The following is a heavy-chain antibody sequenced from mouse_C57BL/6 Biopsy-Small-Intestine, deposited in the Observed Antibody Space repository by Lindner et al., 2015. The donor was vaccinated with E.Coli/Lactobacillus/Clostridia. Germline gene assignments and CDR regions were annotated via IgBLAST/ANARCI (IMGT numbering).Heavy chain of an antibody. J-gene: IGHJ4*01. CDR3: ARLKYYDGSSHAMDY. Sequence: MQLQESGAELVKPGASVKISCKASGYSFTGYNMNWVKQSHGKSLEWIGNINPYYGSTSYNQKFKGKATLTVDKSSSTAYMQLNSLTSEDSAVYYCARLKYYDGSSHAMDYWGQGTSVTVSS. CDR1: GYSFTGYN. V-gene: IGHV1-39*01. D-gene: IGHD1-1*01. CDR2: INPYYGST.